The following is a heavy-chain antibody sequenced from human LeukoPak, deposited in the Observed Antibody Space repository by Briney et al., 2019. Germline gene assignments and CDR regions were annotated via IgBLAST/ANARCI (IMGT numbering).Heavy chain of an antibody. CDR3: AKDRLVVVTAIAGYFDY. CDR1: GFTFSSYA. J-gene: IGHJ4*02. CDR2: ISGSGGST. Sequence: GASLRLSCAASGFTFSSYAMSWVRQAPGKGLEWVSAISGSGGSTYYAASVKGRFTISRDNSKNTLYLQMNSLRAEDTAVYYCAKDRLVVVTAIAGYFDYWGQGTLVTVSS. V-gene: IGHV3-23*01. D-gene: IGHD2-21*02.